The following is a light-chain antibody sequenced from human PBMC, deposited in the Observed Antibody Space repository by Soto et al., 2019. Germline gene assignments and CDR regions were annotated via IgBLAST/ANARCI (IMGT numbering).Light chain of an antibody. CDR2: EVS. V-gene: IGLV2-8*01. Sequence: QSALTQPPSASGSPGQSVTISCTGTSSDVGGYNYVSWYQQHPGKAPKLMIYEVSKRPSGVPDRFSGSKSGNTASLTVSGLLAEDEADYYCSSYAGSNSYVFGTGTKVTGL. CDR1: SSDVGGYNY. CDR3: SSYAGSNSYV. J-gene: IGLJ1*01.